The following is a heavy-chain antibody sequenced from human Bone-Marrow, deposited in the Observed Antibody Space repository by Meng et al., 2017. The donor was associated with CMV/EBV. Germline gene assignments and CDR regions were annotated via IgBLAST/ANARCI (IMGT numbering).Heavy chain of an antibody. D-gene: IGHD3-22*01. CDR1: GFTFSSYS. CDR2: IYSGGSST. J-gene: IGHJ4*02. Sequence: GESLKISCAASGFTFSSYSMNWVRQAPGKRLEWVSVIYSGGSSTYYVDSVKGRFTISRDDPKNALYLQMNSLRAEDTAVYDCAKGRRWADSRGYYRTAFYFDYWGQGTLVTVSS. V-gene: IGHV3-23*03. CDR3: AKGRRWADSRGYYRTAFYFDY.